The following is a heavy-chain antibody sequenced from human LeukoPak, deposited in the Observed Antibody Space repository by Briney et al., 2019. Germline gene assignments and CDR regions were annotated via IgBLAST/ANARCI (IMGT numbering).Heavy chain of an antibody. CDR1: RFTVSINY. J-gene: IGHJ3*02. CDR3: ARGGYSGYDRDAFDI. CDR2: IYSDDRT. Sequence: PGGSLRLSCAASRFTVSINYMSCAPQAPGKALEWVSDIYSDDRTYYADSVKGRFTISRHNSKNTLYLQMNSLRADDTAVYYCARGGYSGYDRDAFDIWGQGTMVTVSS. V-gene: IGHV3-53*04. D-gene: IGHD5-12*01.